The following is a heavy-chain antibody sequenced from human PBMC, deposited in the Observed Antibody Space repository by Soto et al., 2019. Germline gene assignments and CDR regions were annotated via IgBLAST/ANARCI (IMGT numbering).Heavy chain of an antibody. D-gene: IGHD3-10*01. Sequence: EVQLVESGGGLVQPGKSLRLSCTSSGFSFHDYVIHWVRQLPGKGLEWVSGISWNSGSTGYADSVKGRFTISRDNAKNSLYLQMNSLTAEDTAFYYCARNPPIRGLLKYYFDHWGQGTLVTVSS. CDR1: GFSFHDYV. CDR3: ARNPPIRGLLKYYFDH. CDR2: ISWNSGST. V-gene: IGHV3-9*01. J-gene: IGHJ4*02.